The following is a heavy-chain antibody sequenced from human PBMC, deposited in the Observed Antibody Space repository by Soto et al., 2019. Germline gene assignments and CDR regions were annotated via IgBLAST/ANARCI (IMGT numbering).Heavy chain of an antibody. D-gene: IGHD3-3*01. V-gene: IGHV3-64*02. CDR2: ISSNGGST. J-gene: IGHJ4*02. CDR1: GCKCSTYC. Sequence: GGSLRLSWGASGCKCSTYCMHWVRQDPGKGLEYVSAISSNGGSTYYVDSVKGRFTISRDNSKNMLYLQMGSLRAEDMAVYYCARGPYYDPIHYFDYWGQGAPVTVSS. CDR3: ARGPYYDPIHYFDY.